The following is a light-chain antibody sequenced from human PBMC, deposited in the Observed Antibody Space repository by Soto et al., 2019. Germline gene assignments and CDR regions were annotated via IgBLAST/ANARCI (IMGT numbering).Light chain of an antibody. J-gene: IGKJ4*01. V-gene: IGKV3-11*01. CDR1: QSVGAQ. Sequence: EVVLTQYPATLSLSPGERATLSCRASQSVGAQFAWYQQKPGQSPRLLIYGASNRASGISARFSGSGSGTDFTLTIASLAPEDSAVYYCQQRNDWGSFGGGTRVQIK. CDR3: QQRNDWGS. CDR2: GAS.